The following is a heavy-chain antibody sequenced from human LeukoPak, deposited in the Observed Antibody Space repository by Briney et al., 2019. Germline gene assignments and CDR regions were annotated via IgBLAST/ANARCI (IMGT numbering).Heavy chain of an antibody. Sequence: PGRSLRLSCAASGFTFSRYGMHWVRQAPGKGLEWVASISFDGSYTYYADSVKGRFTISRDSSKLYLQMNSLRAEDTAVYYCAKGGGGKEDFDYWGQGTLVTVSS. CDR2: ISFDGSYT. D-gene: IGHD4-23*01. CDR3: AKGGGGKEDFDY. J-gene: IGHJ4*02. V-gene: IGHV3-30*18. CDR1: GFTFSRYG.